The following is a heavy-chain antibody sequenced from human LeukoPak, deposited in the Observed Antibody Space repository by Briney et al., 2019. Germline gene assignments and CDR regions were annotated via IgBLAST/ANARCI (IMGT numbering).Heavy chain of an antibody. CDR3: VRDMRHYRYYESDEYYFNFEY. Sequence: ASVKVSCKASGYIFTSYGLSWVRQAPGQGLVWMGWISANNGHTHYAQKFQGRLTITRDMSTRTVNMELRSLRSDDTAVYYCVRDMRHYRYYESDEYYFNFEYWGQGTLVTVSS. V-gene: IGHV1-18*01. CDR2: ISANNGHT. J-gene: IGHJ4*02. CDR1: GYIFTSYG. D-gene: IGHD3-22*01.